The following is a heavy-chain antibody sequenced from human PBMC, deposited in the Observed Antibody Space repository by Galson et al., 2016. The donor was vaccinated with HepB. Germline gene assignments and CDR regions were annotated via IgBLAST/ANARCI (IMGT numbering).Heavy chain of an antibody. Sequence: SVKVSCKASGYTFTDCAMHWVRQAPGQRLEYMGWIHAGNGKTKYSQTFQGRVTITRDTSASTVYMELSSLRSENTAVYSCARQSTASRLDAWGQGTTVSVSS. CDR2: IHAGNGKT. CDR3: ARQSTASRLDA. CDR1: GYTFTDCA. J-gene: IGHJ6*02. V-gene: IGHV1-3*01. D-gene: IGHD2-21*02.